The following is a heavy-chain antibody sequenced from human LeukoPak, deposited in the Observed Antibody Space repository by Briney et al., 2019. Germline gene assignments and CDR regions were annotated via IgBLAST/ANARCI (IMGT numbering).Heavy chain of an antibody. CDR2: IWYDGSNK. CDR3: ARANSGSYYSSGMDV. D-gene: IGHD1-26*01. CDR1: GITFSSYG. Sequence: GGSLRLSCAASGITFSSYGMHWVRQAPGKGLEWVAVIWYDGSNKYYADSVKGRFTISRDNSKNTLYLQMNSLRAEDTAVYYCARANSGSYYSSGMDVWGQGTSVTVSS. J-gene: IGHJ6*02. V-gene: IGHV3-33*08.